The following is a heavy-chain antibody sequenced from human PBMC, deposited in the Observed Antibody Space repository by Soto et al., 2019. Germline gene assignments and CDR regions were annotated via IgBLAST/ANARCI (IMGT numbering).Heavy chain of an antibody. CDR3: ARETITIFGVGSGGNYYYYYMDV. CDR1: GFTFSDYY. CDR2: ISSSGSTI. D-gene: IGHD3-3*01. V-gene: IGHV3-11*01. J-gene: IGHJ6*03. Sequence: GGSLRLSCAASGFTFSDYYMSWIRQAPGKGLEWVSYISSSGSTIYYADSVKGRFTISRDNAKNSLYLQMNSLRAEDTAVYYCARETITIFGVGSGGNYYYYYMDVWGKGTTVTVSS.